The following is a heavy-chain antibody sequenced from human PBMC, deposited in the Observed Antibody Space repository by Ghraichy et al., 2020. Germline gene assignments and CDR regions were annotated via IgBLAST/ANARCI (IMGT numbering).Heavy chain of an antibody. CDR1: GYTFTSYD. Sequence: ASVKVSCKASGYTFTSYDINWVRQATGQGLEWMGWMNPNSGNTGYARKFQGRVTMTRNTSISTAYMELSSLRSEDTAVYYCARGLPYSSGKMGLDAFDIWGQGTMVTVSS. J-gene: IGHJ3*02. CDR2: MNPNSGNT. CDR3: ARGLPYSSGKMGLDAFDI. V-gene: IGHV1-8*01. D-gene: IGHD6-19*01.